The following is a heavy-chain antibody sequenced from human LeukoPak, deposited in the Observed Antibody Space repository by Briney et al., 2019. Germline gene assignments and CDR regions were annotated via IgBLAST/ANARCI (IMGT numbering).Heavy chain of an antibody. CDR1: GFTFSSYG. V-gene: IGHV3-30*18. CDR3: AKEQILWFGELYYFDY. CDR2: ISYDGSNK. Sequence: PGGSLRLSCAASGFTFSSYGMHWVRQAPGKGLEWVAVISYDGSNKYYADSVKGRFTISRDNSKNTLYLQMNSLRAEDTAVYYCAKEQILWFGELYYFDYWGQGTLVTVSS. J-gene: IGHJ4*02. D-gene: IGHD3-10*01.